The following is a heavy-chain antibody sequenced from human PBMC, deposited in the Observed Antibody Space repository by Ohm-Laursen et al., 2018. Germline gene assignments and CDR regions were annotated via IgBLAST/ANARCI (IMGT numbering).Heavy chain of an antibody. J-gene: IGHJ3*02. CDR2: ISSGDNT. CDR1: GFTLSSYW. Sequence: SLRLSCAASGFTLSSYWMSWVRQAPGRGLEWVSGISSGDNTYYPDSVKGRFTISRDNSKNTLYLQMNSLRAEDTAVYYCAKYSGSGWCFDIWGQGTMVTVSS. CDR3: AKYSGSGWCFDI. V-gene: IGHV3-23*01. D-gene: IGHD6-19*01.